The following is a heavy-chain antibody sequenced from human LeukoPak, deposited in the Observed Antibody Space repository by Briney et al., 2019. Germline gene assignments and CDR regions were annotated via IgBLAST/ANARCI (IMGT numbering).Heavy chain of an antibody. CDR1: GYTFTSYG. V-gene: IGHV1-8*02. CDR3: ARGARRTKGMDV. CDR2: MNPNSGNT. D-gene: IGHD1-7*01. J-gene: IGHJ6*02. Sequence: ASVKVSCKASGYTFTSYGINWVRQATGQGLKWMGWMNPNSGNTGYAQKFQGRVTMTRNTSISTAYMELSSLRSEDTAVYYCARGARRTKGMDVWGQGTTVTVSS.